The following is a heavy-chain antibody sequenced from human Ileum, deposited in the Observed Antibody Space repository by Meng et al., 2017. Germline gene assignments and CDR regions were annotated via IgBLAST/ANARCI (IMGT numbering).Heavy chain of an antibody. J-gene: IGHJ4*02. CDR3: GKAPHY. CDR1: GDSLCSGNCH. CDR2: LYYNGNT. V-gene: IGHV4-39*07. Sequence: HLQLQESGPGLVKPSETLSLTCTVSGDSLCSGNCHWGWIRQPPGKGLEWIGSLYYNGNTYYNPSLRSRVTISIDTSKNQFSLKLNSVTAADTAVYYCGKAPHYWGQGTLVTVSS.